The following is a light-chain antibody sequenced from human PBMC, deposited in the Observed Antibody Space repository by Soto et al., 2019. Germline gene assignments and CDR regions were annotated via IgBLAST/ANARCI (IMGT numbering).Light chain of an antibody. CDR3: FSFTNTSTHV. CDR1: SSDIGAYDY. CDR2: EVN. V-gene: IGLV2-14*01. Sequence: QSALTQPASLSGSPGQSITISCTGTSSDIGAYDYVSWFQQHPGKAPKLMISEVNNRPSGVSNRFSGSKSGNTAYLTISGLQVEDEAEYFCFSFTNTSTHVLGHGTKVTVL. J-gene: IGLJ1*01.